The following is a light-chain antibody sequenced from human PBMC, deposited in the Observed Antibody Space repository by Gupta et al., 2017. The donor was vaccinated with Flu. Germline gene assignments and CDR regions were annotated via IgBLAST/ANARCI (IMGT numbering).Light chain of an antibody. CDR2: GDS. V-gene: IGLV3-21*02. CDR3: QVEDTSNYIVV. Sequence: TARIPVGGSKIGSNSLSLYEQEPAPAPVLVVFGDSDRHSGIPERFSGANSGDTATLTITRVEAGEEADYYCQVEDTSNYIVVFGGGTKLTGL. J-gene: IGLJ2*01. CDR1: KIGSNS.